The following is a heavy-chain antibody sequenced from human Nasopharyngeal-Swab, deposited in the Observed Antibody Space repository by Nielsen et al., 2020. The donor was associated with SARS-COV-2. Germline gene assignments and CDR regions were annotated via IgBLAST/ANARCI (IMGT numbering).Heavy chain of an antibody. D-gene: IGHD3-10*01. V-gene: IGHV3-21*01. CDR3: ARGITMVRGGRWFDP. CDR2: ISSSSSYT. CDR1: GFTFSSYS. Sequence: GESLKISCAASGFTFSSYSMNWVRQAPGKGLEWVSSISSSSSYTYYADSVKGRFTISRDNAKNSLYLQMNSLRAEDTAVYYCARGITMVRGGRWFDPWGQGTLVTVSS. J-gene: IGHJ5*02.